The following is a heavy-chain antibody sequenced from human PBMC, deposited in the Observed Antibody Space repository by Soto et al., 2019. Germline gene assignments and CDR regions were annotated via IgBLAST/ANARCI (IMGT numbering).Heavy chain of an antibody. CDR2: ISAYNGDT. CDR1: GYTFTSFG. Sequence: QVQLVQSGAEVREPGASVKVSCKASGYTFTSFGISWVRQAPGQGLDWMGWISAYNGDTYHTERFQDRLTMTTDTSTSTAYMDLRSLTSDDTAVYYCAIGRASYSGGWSPRFAGMDVWGQGTTVTVSS. V-gene: IGHV1-18*04. CDR3: AIGRASYSGGWSPRFAGMDV. D-gene: IGHD6-25*01. J-gene: IGHJ6*02.